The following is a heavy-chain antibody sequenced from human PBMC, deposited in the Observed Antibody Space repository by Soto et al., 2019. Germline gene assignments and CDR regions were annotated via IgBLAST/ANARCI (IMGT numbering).Heavy chain of an antibody. J-gene: IGHJ4*02. CDR3: GSSASPDAY. D-gene: IGHD3-22*01. CDR2: INSGSTSV. Sequence: EVQLVESGGGLVQPGGSLRLSCVASGFIFNSYSMNGVRQAPGKGLEWISYINSGSTSVFYADSVKGRFTISRDNAKNSLYLQINSLRAEDTAVYYCGSSASPDAYWGQGTLVTVSS. CDR1: GFIFNSYS. V-gene: IGHV3-48*01.